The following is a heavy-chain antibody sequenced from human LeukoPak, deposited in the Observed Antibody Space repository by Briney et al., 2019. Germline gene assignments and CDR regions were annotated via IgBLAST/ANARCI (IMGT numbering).Heavy chain of an antibody. CDR3: ARHYTVGVNYFAMDV. Sequence: PGESLKISCQGSGYSFMRYCIGWVRQMPGKGLEWMGVIYPGDSETRYSPSFEGQVTISDDKSISTAYLQWSSLKASDTAIYYCARHYTVGVNYFAMDVWGQGTAVIVSS. D-gene: IGHD2-21*01. V-gene: IGHV5-51*01. CDR2: IYPGDSET. CDR1: GYSFMRYC. J-gene: IGHJ6*02.